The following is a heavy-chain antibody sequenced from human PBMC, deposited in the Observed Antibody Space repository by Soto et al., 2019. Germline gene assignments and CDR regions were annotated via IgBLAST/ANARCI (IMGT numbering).Heavy chain of an antibody. CDR1: GDPINADY. CDR2: VQAYGTT. Sequence: SETLSLTCTVSGDPINADYWWSWIRQPAGKGLEWIGRVQAYGTTNYNPSLKSRVTMSLDTSKNQVSLKLRAVTAADTAVYYCAKGAGPPWFDPWGQGTLVTVSS. J-gene: IGHJ5*02. CDR3: AKGAGPPWFDP. V-gene: IGHV4-4*07.